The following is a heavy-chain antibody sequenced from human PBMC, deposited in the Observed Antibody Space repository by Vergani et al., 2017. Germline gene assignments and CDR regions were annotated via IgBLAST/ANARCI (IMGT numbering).Heavy chain of an antibody. V-gene: IGHV3-30*18. CDR3: AKEFSDLVPVDTAMVLGN. Sequence: QVQLVESGGGVVQPGRSLRLSCAASGFTFSSYGMHWVRQAPGKGLEWVAVISYDGSNKYYADSVKGRFTISRDNSKNTLYLQMNSLRAEDTAVYYCAKEFSDLVPVDTAMVLGNWGQGTLVTVSS. CDR2: ISYDGSNK. CDR1: GFTFSSYG. D-gene: IGHD5-18*01. J-gene: IGHJ4*02.